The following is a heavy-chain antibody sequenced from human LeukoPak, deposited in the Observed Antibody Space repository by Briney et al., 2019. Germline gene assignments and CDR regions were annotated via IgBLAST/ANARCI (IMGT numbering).Heavy chain of an antibody. J-gene: IGHJ3*02. D-gene: IGHD4-17*01. CDR1: GFTFSTYG. V-gene: IGHV3-30*18. CDR3: AKGEYGDYGKDDAFDI. CDR2: ISYDGSNK. Sequence: PGGSLRLSCAASGFTFSTYGMHWVRQAPGKGLEWVAVISYDGSNKYYADSVKGRFTISRDNSKNTLYLQMNSLRAEDTAVYYCAKGEYGDYGKDDAFDIWGQGTMVTVSS.